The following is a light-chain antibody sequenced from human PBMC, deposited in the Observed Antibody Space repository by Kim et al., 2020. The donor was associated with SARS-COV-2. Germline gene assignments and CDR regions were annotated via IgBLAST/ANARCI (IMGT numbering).Light chain of an antibody. CDR2: GAS. V-gene: IGKV3-20*01. CDR3: QHYGTSPYS. CDR1: HIVSNND. J-gene: IGKJ2*03. Sequence: FSPEERDTLTCRASHIVSNNDLAWYQQKHGQAPSLLIYGASNRATGFPDRFTGSGSGTDFTLTINRVEPEDFAVYYCQHYGTSPYSFGQGTKLEI.